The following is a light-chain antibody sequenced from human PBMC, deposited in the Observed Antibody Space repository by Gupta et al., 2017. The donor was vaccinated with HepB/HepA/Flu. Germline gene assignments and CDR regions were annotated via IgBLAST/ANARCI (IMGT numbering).Light chain of an antibody. Sequence: DIDLTQSPSSLSASLGDRVSITCQSSRDIRNFLNWYQHTPGRAPRLLIYGGSNLQEGVPSRFSGSGSGTHFTLTIDSLQPEDVAIYYCRQENNLPFTFGQGT. CDR2: GGS. CDR1: RDIRNF. CDR3: RQENNLPFT. J-gene: IGKJ2*01. V-gene: IGKV1-33*01.